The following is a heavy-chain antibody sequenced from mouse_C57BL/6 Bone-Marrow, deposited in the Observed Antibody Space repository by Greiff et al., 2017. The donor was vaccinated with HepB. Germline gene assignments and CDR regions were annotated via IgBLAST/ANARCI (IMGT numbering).Heavy chain of an antibody. CDR2: IHPSDSDT. J-gene: IGHJ1*03. V-gene: IGHV1-74*01. CDR1: GYTFTSYW. CDR3: EISGCDGNDYWYFDV. D-gene: IGHD1-1*01. Sequence: VQLQQPGAELVKPGASVKVSCKASGYTFTSYWMHWVKQRPGQGLEWIGRIHPSDSDTNYNQKFKGKATLTVDKSSSTAYMQLSSLTSEDSAVYYCEISGCDGNDYWYFDVGGRGTAVTVTA.